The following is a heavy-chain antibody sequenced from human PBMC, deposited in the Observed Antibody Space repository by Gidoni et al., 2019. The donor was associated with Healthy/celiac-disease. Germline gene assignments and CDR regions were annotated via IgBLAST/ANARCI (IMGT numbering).Heavy chain of an antibody. Sequence: QVQLVESGGGVVQPGRSLRLSCAASGFTFSSYAMHWVRQAPGKGLEWVAVISYDGSNKYYADSVKGRFTISRDNSKNTLYLQMNSLRAEDTAVYYCARDLGYSGYPDDYWGQGTLVTVSS. CDR1: GFTFSSYA. V-gene: IGHV3-30*04. D-gene: IGHD5-12*01. J-gene: IGHJ4*02. CDR2: ISYDGSNK. CDR3: ARDLGYSGYPDDY.